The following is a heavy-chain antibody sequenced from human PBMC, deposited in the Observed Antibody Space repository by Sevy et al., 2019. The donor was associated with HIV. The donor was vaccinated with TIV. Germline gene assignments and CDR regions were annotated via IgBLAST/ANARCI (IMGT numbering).Heavy chain of an antibody. CDR1: GFTFSNYG. CDR2: VSFDGTTK. D-gene: IGHD1-26*01. J-gene: IGHJ3*02. V-gene: IGHV3-30*18. Sequence: GGSLRLSCAASGFTFSNYGMHWVRQAPGKGLEWVAVVSFDGTTKYYAESVRGRFTISRDNSKTMVYLQMNSLRAEDTAVFYCAKGSKATTSAFDIWGQGTMVTVSS. CDR3: AKGSKATTSAFDI.